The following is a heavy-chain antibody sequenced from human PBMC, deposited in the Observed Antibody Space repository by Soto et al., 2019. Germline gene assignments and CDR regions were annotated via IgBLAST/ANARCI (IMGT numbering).Heavy chain of an antibody. CDR2: IYYSGSS. CDR1: GGNISSSSYY. V-gene: IGHV4-39*01. J-gene: IGHJ5*02. CDR3: ARHFDGWFDP. Sequence: SETLSLTCTVSGGNISSSSYYWGWIRQPPGKGLEWIGSIYYSGSSYYNPSLKSRVTMSVDTSKSQFQFSLKLTSVTAADTAGYYCARHFDGWFDPWAQGTLVTVSS.